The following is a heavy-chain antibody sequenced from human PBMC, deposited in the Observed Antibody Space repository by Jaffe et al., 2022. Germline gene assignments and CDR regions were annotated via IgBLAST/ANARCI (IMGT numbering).Heavy chain of an antibody. Sequence: QVQLQESGPGLVKPSGTLSLTCAVSGGSISSSNWWSWVRQPPGKGLEWIGEIYHSGSTNYNPSLKSRVTISVDKSKNQFSLKLSSVTAADTAVYYCARMGNSSGWYKRPRVGLDYWGQGTLVTVSS. CDR3: ARMGNSSGWYKRPRVGLDY. CDR1: GGSISSSNW. J-gene: IGHJ4*02. CDR2: IYHSGST. V-gene: IGHV4-4*02. D-gene: IGHD6-19*01.